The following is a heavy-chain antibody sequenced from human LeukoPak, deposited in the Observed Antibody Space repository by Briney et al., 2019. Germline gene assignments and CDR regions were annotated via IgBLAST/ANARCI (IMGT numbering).Heavy chain of an antibody. J-gene: IGHJ4*02. Sequence: PGGSLRLSCAASGFTVSSNYMSWVRQAPGKGLEWVSVIYSGGSTYYADSVKGRFTVSRDNSKNTLYLQLNSLRADDTAVYYCTRSSGWYGVSWGQGTLVSVSS. CDR3: TRSSGWYGVS. D-gene: IGHD6-19*01. CDR1: GFTVSSNY. V-gene: IGHV3-53*01. CDR2: IYSGGST.